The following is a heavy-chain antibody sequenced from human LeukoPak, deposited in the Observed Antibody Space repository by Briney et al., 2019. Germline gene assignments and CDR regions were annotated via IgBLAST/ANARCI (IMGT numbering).Heavy chain of an antibody. Sequence: ASVMVSCKTPGFDFIAYFIHWLRQAPGQGPEWVGWVNPHTGGTSYAPKFQGRVAMTRDTSTRTAYMELTGLKSDDTAIYYCSRVFSRTTGTTFVYWGQGTQVIVSS. D-gene: IGHD1-1*01. J-gene: IGHJ4*02. CDR2: VNPHTGGT. CDR1: GFDFIAYF. V-gene: IGHV1-2*02. CDR3: SRVFSRTTGTTFVY.